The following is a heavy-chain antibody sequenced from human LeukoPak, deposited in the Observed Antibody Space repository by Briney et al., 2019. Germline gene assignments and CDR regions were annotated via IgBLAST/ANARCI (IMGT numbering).Heavy chain of an antibody. CDR2: IWYDGSNK. Sequence: GGSLRLSCAASGFTFTSYGVHWVRQAPGKGLEWVSVIWYDGSNKYYADSVKGRFTISRDNSKNTVYLQMNSLRAEDTAVYYCARGDCSSTSCYLIDYWGQGTLVTVSS. CDR3: ARGDCSSTSCYLIDY. V-gene: IGHV3-33*01. CDR1: GFTFTSYG. J-gene: IGHJ4*02. D-gene: IGHD2-2*01.